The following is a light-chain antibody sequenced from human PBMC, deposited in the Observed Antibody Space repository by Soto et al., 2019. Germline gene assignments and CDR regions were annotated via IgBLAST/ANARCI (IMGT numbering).Light chain of an antibody. CDR2: GAS. V-gene: IGKV3-20*01. J-gene: IGKJ5*01. Sequence: EIVLTQSPGTLSMSPGERATLSCRASQSVSSNFLAWYQEKPGQAPSLLIYGASTRATGIPDRFSGSGSGTHFTLTISRLEPGDFAVYYCQHFGGTTFTLGQGTRLEIK. CDR1: QSVSSNF. CDR3: QHFGGTTFT.